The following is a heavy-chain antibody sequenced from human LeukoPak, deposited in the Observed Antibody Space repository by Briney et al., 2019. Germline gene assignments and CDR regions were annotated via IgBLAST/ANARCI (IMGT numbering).Heavy chain of an antibody. CDR1: GFRFDDYG. Sequence: PGGSLRLSCAASGFRFDDYGMSWVRHVPGKGLEWVSGTNWDGASTGYAVSVKGRFTISRDNVKNFLYLQMNSLRVEDTALYFCGRVYCSTTSCYDYYDYYMDVWGKGTTVTVSS. CDR3: GRVYCSTTSCYDYYDYYMDV. D-gene: IGHD2-2*01. J-gene: IGHJ6*03. V-gene: IGHV3-20*04. CDR2: TNWDGAST.